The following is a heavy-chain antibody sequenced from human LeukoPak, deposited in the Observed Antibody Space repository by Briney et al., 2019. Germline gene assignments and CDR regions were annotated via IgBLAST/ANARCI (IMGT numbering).Heavy chain of an antibody. CDR3: AKNSDMITFGGVIVDYYYYYGMDV. D-gene: IGHD3-16*02. CDR1: GFTFSSYG. J-gene: IGHJ6*02. V-gene: IGHV3-30*18. Sequence: GGSLRLSCAASGFTFSSYGMHWVRQAPGKGLEWVAVISYDGSNKYYADSVKGRFTISRDNSKNTLYLQMNSQRAEDTAVYYCAKNSDMITFGGVIVDYYYYYGMDVWGQGTTVTVSS. CDR2: ISYDGSNK.